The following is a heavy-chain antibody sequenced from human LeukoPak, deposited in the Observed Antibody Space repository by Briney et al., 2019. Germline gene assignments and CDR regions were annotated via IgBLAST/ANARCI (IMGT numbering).Heavy chain of an antibody. V-gene: IGHV3-30-3*01. Sequence: GGSLRLSCAASGFTLSTYAMHWVRQTPGKGLEWVAVISSGGATTHYADSVKGRFTISSDSSKNTLYLQMNSLRAEDTAVYYCASVPVTVAYYYYGMDVWGQGTTVTVSS. CDR2: ISSGGATT. CDR1: GFTLSTYA. J-gene: IGHJ6*02. CDR3: ASVPVTVAYYYYGMDV. D-gene: IGHD3-16*01.